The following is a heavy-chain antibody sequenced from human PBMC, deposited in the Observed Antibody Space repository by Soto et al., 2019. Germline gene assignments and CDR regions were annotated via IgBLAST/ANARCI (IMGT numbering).Heavy chain of an antibody. CDR2: ISYDGSNK. Sequence: PVGSLRLSCAASGFTFSSYGMHWVRQAPGKGLEWVAVISYDGSNKYYADSVKGRFTISRDNSKNTLYLQMNSLRAGDTAVYYCAKDLKGGTDYYYGMDVWGQGTTVTVSS. J-gene: IGHJ6*02. CDR1: GFTFSSYG. CDR3: AKDLKGGTDYYYGMDV. V-gene: IGHV3-30*18.